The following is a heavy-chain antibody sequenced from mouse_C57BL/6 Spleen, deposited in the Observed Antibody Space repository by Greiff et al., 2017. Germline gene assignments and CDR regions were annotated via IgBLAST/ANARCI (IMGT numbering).Heavy chain of an antibody. V-gene: IGHV1-22*01. J-gene: IGHJ2*01. CDR3: AREPLRLGRLYYFDY. D-gene: IGHD4-1*01. CDR1: GYTFTDYN. CDR2: INPNNGGT. Sequence: EVQLQESGPELVKPGASVKMSCKASGYTFTDYNMHWVKQSHGKSLEWIGYINPNNGGTSYNQKFKGKATLTVNKSSSTAYMELRSLTSEDSAVYYGAREPLRLGRLYYFDYGGQGTTLTVSS.